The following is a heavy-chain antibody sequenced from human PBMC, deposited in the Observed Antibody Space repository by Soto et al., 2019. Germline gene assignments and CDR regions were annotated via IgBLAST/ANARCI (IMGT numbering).Heavy chain of an antibody. CDR1: GDSISTFY. CDR2: VYYTRST. D-gene: IGHD3-22*01. Sequence: SETLSLTCTVSGDSISTFYWGWMRQSPGKELEWIGYVYYTRSTNYNPSLKSRVTISVDRSKNQFSLKLTSANAADTAVYYCARGRTVRNYADDSSDYFYFFDYWGQGTQVTVSS. CDR3: ARGRTVRNYADDSSDYFYFFDY. V-gene: IGHV4-59*01. J-gene: IGHJ4*02.